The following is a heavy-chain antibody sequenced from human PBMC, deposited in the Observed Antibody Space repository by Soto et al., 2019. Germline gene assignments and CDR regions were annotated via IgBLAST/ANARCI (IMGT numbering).Heavy chain of an antibody. D-gene: IGHD6-19*01. J-gene: IGHJ4*02. V-gene: IGHV4-59*02. CDR3: ARAPGIGVANIDY. CDR1: GGSVTGFY. Sequence: QVQLQESGPGLVKPSETLSVTCTVSGGSVTGFYWSWIRQPPGKGLEWIGYIVHSGSSNYNPSLKSRRTISVATATIQISLRLTTVTAADPAVYYCARAPGIGVANIDYWGQGTLVTVSS. CDR2: IVHSGSS.